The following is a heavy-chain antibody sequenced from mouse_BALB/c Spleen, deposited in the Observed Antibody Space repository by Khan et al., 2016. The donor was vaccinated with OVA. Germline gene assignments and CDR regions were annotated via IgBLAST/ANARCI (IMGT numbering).Heavy chain of an antibody. Sequence: VRLQQSGTVLARPGASVKMSCKASGYSFNSYWMHWVKQRPGQGLEWIGAIYPGNSDSNYNQKFKGKAKLTAVTSASTANMELSSLTNEDAAVYYCTRWGYWFAYWGQGTLVTVSA. CDR1: GYSFNSYW. CDR3: TRWGYWFAY. J-gene: IGHJ3*01. CDR2: IYPGNSDS. D-gene: IGHD2-2*01. V-gene: IGHV1-5*01.